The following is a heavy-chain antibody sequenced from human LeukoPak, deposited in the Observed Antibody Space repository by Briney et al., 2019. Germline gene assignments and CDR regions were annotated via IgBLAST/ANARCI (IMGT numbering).Heavy chain of an antibody. V-gene: IGHV1-69*04. CDR3: ARDHKGWVFDP. CDR2: IIPIFGIA. D-gene: IGHD1-26*01. Sequence: GASVKVSCKASGGTFSSYAIGWVRQAPGQGLEWMGRIIPIFGIANYAQKFQGRVTITADKSTSTAYMELSSLRSEDTAVYYCARDHKGWVFDPWGQGTLVTVSS. J-gene: IGHJ5*02. CDR1: GGTFSSYA.